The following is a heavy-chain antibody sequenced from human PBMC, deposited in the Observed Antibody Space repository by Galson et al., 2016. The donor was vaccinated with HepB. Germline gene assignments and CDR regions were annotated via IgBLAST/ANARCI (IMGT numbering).Heavy chain of an antibody. D-gene: IGHD6-19*01. V-gene: IGHV3-9*01. CDR3: TKAAIAMAPPYYMDV. CDR1: EFKFDDYA. Sequence: SLRLSCAASEFKFDDYATHWVRQVPGKGLQWVSGISWDSRNIGYADSVKGRFTISRDNAKNSLYLQMNSLTTEDTALYYCTKAAIAMAPPYYMDVWGKGTTVTVSS. J-gene: IGHJ6*03. CDR2: ISWDSRNI.